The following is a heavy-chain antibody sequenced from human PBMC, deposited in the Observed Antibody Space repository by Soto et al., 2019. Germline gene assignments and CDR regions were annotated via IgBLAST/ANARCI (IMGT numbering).Heavy chain of an antibody. CDR2: IYYSGST. Sequence: PSETLSLTCTVSGGSIRSYYWSWIRQPPGKGLEWIGYIYYSGSTNYNPSLKSRVTISVDTSKNQFSLKLSSVTAADTAVYYCARIEYYYDSSGYGRQLIDYWGQGTLVTVSS. V-gene: IGHV4-59*01. CDR3: ARIEYYYDSSGYGRQLIDY. D-gene: IGHD3-22*01. CDR1: GGSIRSYY. J-gene: IGHJ4*02.